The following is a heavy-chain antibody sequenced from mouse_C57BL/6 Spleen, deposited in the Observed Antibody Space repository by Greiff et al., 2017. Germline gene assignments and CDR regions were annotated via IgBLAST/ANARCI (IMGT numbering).Heavy chain of an antibody. CDR2: IGPSDSYT. CDR1: GYTFTSYW. J-gene: IGHJ3*01. Sequence: QVQLQQPGAELVMPGASVKLSCKASGYTFTSYWMHWVKQRPGQGLEWIGEIGPSDSYTNYNQKFKGKSTLTVNKSSSTAYMQLSSLTSEDSAVYDCARDSSGYRFAYWGQGTLVTVSA. D-gene: IGHD3-2*02. CDR3: ARDSSGYRFAY. V-gene: IGHV1-69*01.